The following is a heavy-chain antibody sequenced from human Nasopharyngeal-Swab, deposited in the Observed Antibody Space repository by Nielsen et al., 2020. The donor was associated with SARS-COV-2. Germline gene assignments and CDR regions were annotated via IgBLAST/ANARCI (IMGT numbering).Heavy chain of an antibody. Sequence: GESLKISCAASGFTFSSYAMSWVRQAPGKGLEWVSAISGSGGSTYYADSVKGRFTISRGNSKNTLYLQMNSLRAEDTAVYYCAKRLAGYCSGGSCPRGWYFDLWGRGTLVTVSS. CDR2: ISGSGGST. CDR1: GFTFSSYA. J-gene: IGHJ2*01. CDR3: AKRLAGYCSGGSCPRGWYFDL. D-gene: IGHD2-15*01. V-gene: IGHV3-23*01.